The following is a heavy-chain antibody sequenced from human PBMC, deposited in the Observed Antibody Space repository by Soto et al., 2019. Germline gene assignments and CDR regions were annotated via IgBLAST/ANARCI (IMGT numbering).Heavy chain of an antibody. D-gene: IGHD6-19*01. CDR2: IYYSGST. J-gene: IGHJ4*02. Sequence: QLQLQESGPGLVKPSETLSLTCTVSGGSISSSSYYWGWIRQPPGKGLEWIGSIYYSGSTYYNPSLQSRVTISVDTSKNQFSLKLSSVTAADTAVYYCARLIILPHPGYSSGWVDYWGQGTLVTVSS. V-gene: IGHV4-39*01. CDR3: ARLIILPHPGYSSGWVDY. CDR1: GGSISSSSYY.